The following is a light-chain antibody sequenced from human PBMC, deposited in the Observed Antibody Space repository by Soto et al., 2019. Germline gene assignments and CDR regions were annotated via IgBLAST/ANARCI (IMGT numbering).Light chain of an antibody. CDR3: QQYNSYPWT. CDR2: DAS. CDR1: QTISSW. V-gene: IGKV1-5*01. J-gene: IGKJ1*01. Sequence: DIRMTQSPSTLSASVGDRVTISCRASQTISSWLAWYQQKPGKAPKLLIYDASNLESGVPSRFSGSGSGTEFTLTISSLQTDDFATYYCQQYNSYPWTFGQGTKVDIK.